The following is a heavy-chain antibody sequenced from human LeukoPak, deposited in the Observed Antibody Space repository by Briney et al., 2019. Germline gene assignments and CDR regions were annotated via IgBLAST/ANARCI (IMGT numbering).Heavy chain of an antibody. D-gene: IGHD3-9*01. V-gene: IGHV3-30*02. CDR3: SKASQYNFLTGFIVGAMDHFDF. J-gene: IGHJ4*02. Sequence: GGSLRLSCEASGFTFSSYGMHWVRQAPGKGLEWVAFIRFDGRNKYYADSVKGRSTISRDNSKNTPYLQMNSLRAEDTAVYYCSKASQYNFLTGFIVGAMDHFDFGGQGTLVTVSS. CDR2: IRFDGRNK. CDR1: GFTFSSYG.